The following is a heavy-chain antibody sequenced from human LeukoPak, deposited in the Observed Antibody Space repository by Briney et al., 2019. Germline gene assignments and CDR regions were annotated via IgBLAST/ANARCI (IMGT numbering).Heavy chain of an antibody. Sequence: GGSLRLSCAASGFTVSNNYMSWVRQAPGKGLEWVSVIYIGGATYYADSVKGRFTISRDNSRNMLYLQVSSLRAEDTAVYYCARGRKYTSGYRVTELGSGYSDYWGQGTLVTVSS. D-gene: IGHD5-18*01. J-gene: IGHJ4*02. CDR2: IYIGGAT. V-gene: IGHV3-53*01. CDR1: GFTVSNNY. CDR3: ARGRKYTSGYRVTELGSGYSDY.